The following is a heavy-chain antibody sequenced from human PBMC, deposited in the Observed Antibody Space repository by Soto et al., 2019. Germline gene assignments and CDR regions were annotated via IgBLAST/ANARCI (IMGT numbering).Heavy chain of an antibody. CDR1: GFTFSSYA. CDR3: ARGGHSYATFDY. Sequence: GGSLRLSCAASGFTFSSYAMDWVRQAPGKGLEWVAVISYDGTNKYYAESVKGRFTISRDNSKNTLYLQMNSLRPEDTAVYYCARGGHSYATFDYWGQGTLVTVSS. V-gene: IGHV3-30-3*01. J-gene: IGHJ4*02. CDR2: ISYDGTNK. D-gene: IGHD5-18*01.